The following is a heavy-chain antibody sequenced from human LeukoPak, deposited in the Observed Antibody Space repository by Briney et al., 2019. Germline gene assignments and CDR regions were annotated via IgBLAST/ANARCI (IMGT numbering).Heavy chain of an antibody. D-gene: IGHD3-9*01. CDR1: GFTFSRYS. V-gene: IGHV3-21*01. CDR3: ARDGEYYDILTGYYIYYGMDV. J-gene: IGHJ6*02. Sequence: GGSLRLSWVASGFTFSRYSMNWVRQAPGKGLEWVSSISSSSSYIYYADSGKGRFTISRDNAKHALYLQMNSLRAEDTAVYYCARDGEYYDILTGYYIYYGMDVWGQGTTVTVSS. CDR2: ISSSSSYI.